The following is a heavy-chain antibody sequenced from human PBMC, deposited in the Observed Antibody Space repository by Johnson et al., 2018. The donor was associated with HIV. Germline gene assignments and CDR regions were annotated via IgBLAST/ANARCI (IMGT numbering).Heavy chain of an antibody. CDR3: VRETRDDAFDI. V-gene: IGHV3-20*04. CDR1: GFTFDDYG. D-gene: IGHD4-11*01. Sequence: MLLVESGGGVVQPGRSLRLSCAASGFTFDDYGMSWVRQAPGKGLELVSGINWNGGSTGYADSVKGRFTISRDNSKNTLYLQMNSLRAEDTAVYYCVRETRDDAFDIWGQGTMVTVSS. CDR2: INWNGGST. J-gene: IGHJ3*02.